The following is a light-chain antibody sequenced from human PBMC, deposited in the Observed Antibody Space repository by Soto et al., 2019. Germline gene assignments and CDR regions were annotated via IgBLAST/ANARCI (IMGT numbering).Light chain of an antibody. Sequence: EIVLTHSPGTLSLSPGERATLSCRASQSLSSSYLAWYQQKPGQAPRLLIYGASSRATAIPDRFSGSGSGTDFTLTINRLEPEDFAVYYCQHFGSSHTFGGGTKVDIK. CDR1: QSLSSSY. J-gene: IGKJ4*01. CDR2: GAS. V-gene: IGKV3-20*01. CDR3: QHFGSSHT.